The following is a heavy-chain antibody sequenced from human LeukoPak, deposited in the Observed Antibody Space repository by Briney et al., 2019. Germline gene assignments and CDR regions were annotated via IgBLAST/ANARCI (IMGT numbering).Heavy chain of an antibody. CDR3: ARGGDEGFDP. V-gene: IGHV3-13*01. Sequence: PGGSLRLSCAVSGFSFSSYDMHWVRQPAGKGLEWVSGIGTAGDSYYAGSVKGQSTISRENAKNSLYLQMNSLRAGDTAVYYCARGGDEGFDPWGQGTLVTVSS. CDR1: GFSFSSYD. CDR2: IGTAGDS. D-gene: IGHD3-10*01. J-gene: IGHJ5*02.